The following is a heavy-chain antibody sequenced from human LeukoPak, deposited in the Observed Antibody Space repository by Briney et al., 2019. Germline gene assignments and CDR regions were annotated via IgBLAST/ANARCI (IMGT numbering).Heavy chain of an antibody. CDR1: GGTFSSYA. J-gene: IGHJ6*03. V-gene: IGHV1-69*06. CDR3: ARTAIKGPYYYMDV. Sequence: SVKVSCKASGGTFSSYAISWVRQAPGQGLESMGRIIPIFGTANYAQKFQGRVTITADKSTSTAYMELSSLRSEDTAVYYCARTAIKGPYYYMDVWGKGTTVTVSS. CDR2: IIPIFGTA.